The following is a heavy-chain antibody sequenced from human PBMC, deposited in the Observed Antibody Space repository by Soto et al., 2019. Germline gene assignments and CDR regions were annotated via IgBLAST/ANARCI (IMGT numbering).Heavy chain of an antibody. J-gene: IGHJ6*02. Sequence: TSETLSLTCAVYGGSFSGYYWSWIRQPPGKGLEWIGEINHSGSTNYNPSLKSRVTISVDTSKNQFSLKLRSVTAADTAVYYCARKRGGSITIFGVVTHYYYYGMDVWGQGTTVTVSS. D-gene: IGHD3-3*01. CDR2: INHSGST. CDR1: GGSFSGYY. CDR3: ARKRGGSITIFGVVTHYYYYGMDV. V-gene: IGHV4-34*01.